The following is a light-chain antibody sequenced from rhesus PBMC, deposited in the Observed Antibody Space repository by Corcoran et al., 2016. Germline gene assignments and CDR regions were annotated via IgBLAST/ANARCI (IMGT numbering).Light chain of an antibody. J-gene: IGKJ4*01. Sequence: DIQMTQSPSSLSASVGDRVTITCRASENVNNYLNWYQQKPGKAPKVLIYKASTLQSGVPSRFSGSGSGTDYTLTISSLQPEDVATYDCQHGYGTPLTFGGGTKVELK. CDR2: KAS. CDR3: QHGYGTPLT. V-gene: IGKV1-74*01. CDR1: ENVNNY.